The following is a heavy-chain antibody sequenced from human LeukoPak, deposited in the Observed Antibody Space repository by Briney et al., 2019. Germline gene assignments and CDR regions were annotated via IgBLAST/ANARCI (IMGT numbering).Heavy chain of an antibody. CDR3: ARSFSSWSPQSVVDY. J-gene: IGHJ4*02. CDR1: GGSFSGYY. D-gene: IGHD6-13*01. CDR2: INHSGST. V-gene: IGHV4-34*01. Sequence: PSETLSLTCAVYGGSFSGYYWSWIRQPPGKGLEWIGGINHSGSTNYNPSLKSRVTISVDTSKNQFSLKLSSVTAADTAVYYCARSFSSWSPQSVVDYWGQGTLVTVSS.